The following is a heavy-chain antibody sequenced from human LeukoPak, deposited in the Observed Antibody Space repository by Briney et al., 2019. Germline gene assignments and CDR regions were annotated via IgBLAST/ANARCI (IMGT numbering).Heavy chain of an antibody. CDR3: ARDARYYYGSGSY. J-gene: IGHJ4*02. CDR2: IKQDGSEN. V-gene: IGHV3-7*01. CDR1: GFTFNTYW. Sequence: GGSLRLSCAASGFTFNTYWMSWVRQAPGKGLEWVANIKQDGSENYYVDSVKGRFTISRDNAKNSLYLQMNSLRAEDTAVYYCARDARYYYGSGSYWGQGTLVTVSS. D-gene: IGHD3-10*01.